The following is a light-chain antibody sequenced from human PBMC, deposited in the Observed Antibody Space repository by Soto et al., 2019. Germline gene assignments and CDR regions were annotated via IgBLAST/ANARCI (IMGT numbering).Light chain of an antibody. Sequence: QSALTQPASVSGSPGQSITISCTGASSDVVSYNHVSWYQQHPGKAPKLMIYDVSNRPSGVSNRFSGSKSGNTASLTISGLQAEDEADYYCSSYTSSSTPLYVFGTGTKVTVL. CDR2: DVS. CDR1: SSDVVSYNH. V-gene: IGLV2-14*01. CDR3: SSYTSSSTPLYV. J-gene: IGLJ1*01.